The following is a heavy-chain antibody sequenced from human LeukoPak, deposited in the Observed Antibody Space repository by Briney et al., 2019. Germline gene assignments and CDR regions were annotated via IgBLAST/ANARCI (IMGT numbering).Heavy chain of an antibody. D-gene: IGHD3-10*01. CDR1: GFTFSDHT. CDR2: VSFDGSDK. J-gene: IGHJ2*01. V-gene: IGHV3-30*04. CDR3: ARDRALGYFDL. Sequence: GGSLRLSCAASGFTFSDHTMTWVRQTPGKGLDWVAVVSFDGSDKYYTDSVRGRFIISRDNSKNTLYLQMNSLTPEDTAVYYCARDRALGYFDLWGRGTLVTVSS.